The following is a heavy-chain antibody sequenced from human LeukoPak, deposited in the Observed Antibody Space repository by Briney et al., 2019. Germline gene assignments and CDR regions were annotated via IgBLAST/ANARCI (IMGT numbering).Heavy chain of an antibody. CDR3: ATDYGDYESGY. Sequence: ASVKVSCKASGYTFTDYYMHWVRQAPGQGLEWMGWINPNSGGTDYAQKFQGRVTKTRDTSISTAYMELSRLRSDDTAVYYCATDYGDYESGYWGQGTLVTVSS. CDR2: INPNSGGT. CDR1: GYTFTDYY. V-gene: IGHV1-2*02. D-gene: IGHD4-17*01. J-gene: IGHJ4*02.